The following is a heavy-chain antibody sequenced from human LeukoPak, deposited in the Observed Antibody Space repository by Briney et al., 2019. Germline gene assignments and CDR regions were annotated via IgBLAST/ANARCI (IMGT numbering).Heavy chain of an antibody. D-gene: IGHD1-26*01. CDR1: GFTFSSYA. J-gene: IGHJ4*02. CDR3: AKTSHSGSQPGDY. V-gene: IGHV3-23*01. CDR2: ISGSGGST. Sequence: GGSLRLSCAASGFTFSSYAMSWVRQAPGKGLEWVSAISGSGGSTYYADSVKGRFTISRDSSKNTLYLQMNSLRAEDTAVYYCAKTSHSGSQPGDYWGQGTLVTVSS.